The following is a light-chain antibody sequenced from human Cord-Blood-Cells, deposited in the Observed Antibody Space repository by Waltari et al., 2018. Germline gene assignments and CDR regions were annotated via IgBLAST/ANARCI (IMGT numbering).Light chain of an antibody. CDR1: SSDVGGLHS. Sequence: QSALTQPASVSGSPGPSITIPCTGTSSDVGGLHSVPWDQQHPGKAPKLMIYDVSNRPSGVSNRFSGSKSGNTASLTISGLQAEDEADYYCSSYTSSSTWVFGGGTKLTVL. J-gene: IGLJ3*02. V-gene: IGLV2-14*03. CDR2: DVS. CDR3: SSYTSSSTWV.